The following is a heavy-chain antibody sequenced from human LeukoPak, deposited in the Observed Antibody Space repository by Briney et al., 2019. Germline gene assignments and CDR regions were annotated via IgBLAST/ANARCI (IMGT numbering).Heavy chain of an antibody. CDR3: ASEWLRWVKTPFDY. D-gene: IGHD5-12*01. CDR2: ISGSGGST. V-gene: IGHV3-23*01. J-gene: IGHJ4*02. Sequence: GGSLRLSCAASGFTFSSYAMSWVRQAPGKGLEWVSAISGSGGSTYYADSVKGRFTISRDNSKNTLYLQMNSLSAEDTAVYYCASEWLRWVKTPFDYWGQGTLVTVSS. CDR1: GFTFSSYA.